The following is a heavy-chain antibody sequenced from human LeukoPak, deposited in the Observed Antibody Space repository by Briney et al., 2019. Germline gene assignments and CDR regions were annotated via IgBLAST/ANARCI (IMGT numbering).Heavy chain of an antibody. V-gene: IGHV4-38-2*02. CDR1: GGSISSYY. CDR2: MYHSGST. CDR3: ARGPRFGELLRHWFDP. J-gene: IGHJ5*02. D-gene: IGHD3-10*01. Sequence: SETLSLTCTVSGGSISSYYWGWIRQPPGKGLEWIGSMYHSGSTYYNPPLKSRVTISEDTSKNQFSLKLRSVTAADTAVYYCARGPRFGELLRHWFDPWGQGTLVTVSS.